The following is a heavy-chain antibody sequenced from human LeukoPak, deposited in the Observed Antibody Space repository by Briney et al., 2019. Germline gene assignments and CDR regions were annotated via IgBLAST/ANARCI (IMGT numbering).Heavy chain of an antibody. CDR1: GFTFTIYT. V-gene: IGHV3-21*01. D-gene: IGHD4-17*01. J-gene: IGHJ4*02. Sequence: GGSLRLSCAASGFTFTIYTMNWVRQAPGRGLEWVSSTSSTGNNIYYADSVKGRFTISRDNAKVSLYLEMNSLRAEDTAVYYCARGLRRGDYWGQGTLVTVSS. CDR3: ARGLRRGDY. CDR2: TSSTGNNI.